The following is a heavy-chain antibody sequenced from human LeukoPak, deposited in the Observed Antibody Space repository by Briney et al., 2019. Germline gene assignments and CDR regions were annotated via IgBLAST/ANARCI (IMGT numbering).Heavy chain of an antibody. D-gene: IGHD2-15*01. CDR1: GMIFRSHW. Sequence: GGSLRLSCAASGMIFRSHWLSWVRQVPGKGLEWVAKISQDGSRTDYVDSVRGRFTISRDNAKNSLYLQMNSLRADDTAVYYCARSYCSGNKCYSDWYFDLWGRGTQVIVSS. J-gene: IGHJ2*01. V-gene: IGHV3-7*03. CDR2: ISQDGSRT. CDR3: ARSYCSGNKCYSDWYFDL.